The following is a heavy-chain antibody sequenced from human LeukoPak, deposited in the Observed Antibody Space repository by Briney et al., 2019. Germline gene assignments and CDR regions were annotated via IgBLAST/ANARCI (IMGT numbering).Heavy chain of an antibody. CDR1: GFTFSNYG. CDR2: IRYAGSDK. Sequence: PGGSLRLSCEASGFTFSNYGMHWVRQAPGKGLEWVAFIRYAGSDKYYSDSVKGRFTISRDDSHNTLFLQMNSLRAEDTAVYYCARVTMVRGVLSYYYYYYMDVWGKGTTVTISS. V-gene: IGHV3-30*02. CDR3: ARVTMVRGVLSYYYYYYMDV. D-gene: IGHD3-10*01. J-gene: IGHJ6*03.